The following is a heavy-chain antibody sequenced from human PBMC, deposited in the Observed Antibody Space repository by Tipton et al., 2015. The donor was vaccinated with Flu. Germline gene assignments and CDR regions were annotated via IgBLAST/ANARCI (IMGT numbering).Heavy chain of an antibody. Sequence: GLVKPSETLSLTCAVFGGSFSGYNWNWIRQAPGKGLEWVGEITHSGDTNYNPSLKSRVIISVDMSKNHFSLKLSSVTAADTAVYYCARLSYYDVDLKNFYFDFWGQGTLVTVSS. V-gene: IGHV4-34*01. CDR1: GGSFSGYN. CDR3: ARLSYYDVDLKNFYFDF. J-gene: IGHJ4*02. CDR2: ITHSGDT. D-gene: IGHD3-10*02.